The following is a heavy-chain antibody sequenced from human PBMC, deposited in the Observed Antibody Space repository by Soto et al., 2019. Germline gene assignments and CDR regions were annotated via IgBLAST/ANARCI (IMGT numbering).Heavy chain of an antibody. Sequence: GGSLRLSCAASGFTFSSYGMHWVRQAPGKGLEWVAVISYDGSNKYYADSVKGRFTISRDNSKNTLYLQMNSLRAEDTAVYYCAKPVTHYYYYYGMDVWGQGTTVTVSS. CDR3: AKPVTHYYYYYGMDV. J-gene: IGHJ6*02. D-gene: IGHD4-4*01. CDR2: ISYDGSNK. V-gene: IGHV3-30*18. CDR1: GFTFSSYG.